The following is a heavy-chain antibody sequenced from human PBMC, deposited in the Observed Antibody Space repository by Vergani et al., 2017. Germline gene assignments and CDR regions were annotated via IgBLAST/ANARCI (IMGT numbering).Heavy chain of an antibody. D-gene: IGHD2-2*01. V-gene: IGHV1-18*04. J-gene: IGHJ6*02. CDR3: AREQDIVVVPAAPDYCYYYGMDV. CDR2: ISAYNGNT. Sequence: QVQLVQSGAEVKTPGASVKVSCKASGYTFTSYGISWVRQAPGQGLDWMGWISAYNGNTNYAQKLQGRVTMTTDTSTSTAYMELRSLRSDDTAVYYCAREQDIVVVPAAPDYCYYYGMDVWGQGTTVTVSS. CDR1: GYTFTSYG.